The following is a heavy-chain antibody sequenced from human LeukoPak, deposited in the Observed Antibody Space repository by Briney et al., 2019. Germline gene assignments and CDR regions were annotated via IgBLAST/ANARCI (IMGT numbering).Heavy chain of an antibody. V-gene: IGHV1-8*01. CDR2: MNPNSGNT. Sequence: VASVKVSCKASGYTFTSYDINWVRQAPGQGLEWMGWMNPNSGNTGYARKFQGRVTMTRNTSISTAYMELSSLRSEGTAVYYCASSRAAPEAGTLGPTGNFDYWGQGTLVTVSS. D-gene: IGHD6-19*01. J-gene: IGHJ4*02. CDR3: ASSRAAPEAGTLGPTGNFDY. CDR1: GYTFTSYD.